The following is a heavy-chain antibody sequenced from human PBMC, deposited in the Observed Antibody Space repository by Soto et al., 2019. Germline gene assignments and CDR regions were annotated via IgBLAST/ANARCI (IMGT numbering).Heavy chain of an antibody. CDR2: ISSRSSYI. CDR1: GFTFNIHN. CDR3: ARDNVPSDFFDS. Sequence: GGSLRLSCSASGFTFNIHNMNWVRQAPGKGLEWVSSISSRSSYIYYSDSVKGRFTISRDNAKNSLYLQMNSLRAEDTAVYYCARDNVPSDFFDSWGQGTLVTVSS. V-gene: IGHV3-21*01. D-gene: IGHD2-8*01. J-gene: IGHJ4*02.